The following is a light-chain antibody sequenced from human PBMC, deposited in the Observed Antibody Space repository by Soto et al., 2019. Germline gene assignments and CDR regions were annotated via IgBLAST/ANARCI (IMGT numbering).Light chain of an antibody. J-gene: IGKJ3*01. Sequence: EIVLTQSPGTLSLSPGERATLSCRASQSVSSSFLAWYQQRPGQAPRLLIFGASYRATGIPDRFSGTWSGTDFTLTISKLEPEDFAVYYCQHYGNSPPEYTFGPGTKVDIK. V-gene: IGKV3-20*01. CDR3: QHYGNSPPEYT. CDR2: GAS. CDR1: QSVSSSF.